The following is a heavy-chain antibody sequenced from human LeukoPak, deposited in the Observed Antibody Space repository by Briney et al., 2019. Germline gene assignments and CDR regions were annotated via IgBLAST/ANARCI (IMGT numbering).Heavy chain of an antibody. Sequence: GGSLRLSCAASGFTFSSYAMSWVRQAPGKGLEWVANIKQDGSEKYHVDSVKGRFTISRDNAKNSLYLQMNSLRAEDTAVYYCAGGYSSGWTRDYYSGMDVWGQGTTVTVSS. J-gene: IGHJ6*02. CDR2: IKQDGSEK. V-gene: IGHV3-7*04. D-gene: IGHD6-19*01. CDR1: GFTFSSYA. CDR3: AGGYSSGWTRDYYSGMDV.